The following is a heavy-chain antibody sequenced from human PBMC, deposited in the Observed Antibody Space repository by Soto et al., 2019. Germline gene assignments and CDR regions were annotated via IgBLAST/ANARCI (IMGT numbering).Heavy chain of an antibody. CDR1: GFIFSTYG. Sequence: GGSLRLSCAASGFIFSTYGMHWVRQAPGKGLEWVAVIWYDGNMKYYADSVKGRFTISRDNSKNTLYLQVNSLRAEDTAVYYCARDMGGVTMISQGGMDVWGQGTTVTV. D-gene: IGHD3-22*01. V-gene: IGHV3-33*01. CDR2: IWYDGNMK. J-gene: IGHJ6*02. CDR3: ARDMGGVTMISQGGMDV.